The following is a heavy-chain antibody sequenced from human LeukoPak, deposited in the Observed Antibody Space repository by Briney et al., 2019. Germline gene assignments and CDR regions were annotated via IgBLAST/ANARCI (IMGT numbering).Heavy chain of an antibody. CDR1: GFTFSTYW. J-gene: IGHJ3*02. CDR2: IKKDGSEQ. CDR3: ARDRGLVTTTWYFEFDI. Sequence: GGSLRLSCAASGFTFSTYWMSWVRQAPGKGLEWVANIKKDGSEQYYVDSVKGRLTISRDNAKNSLYLQMNSLRAEDTAVYYCARDRGLVTTTWYFEFDIWGQGTMVTVSS. V-gene: IGHV3-7*01. D-gene: IGHD3-9*01.